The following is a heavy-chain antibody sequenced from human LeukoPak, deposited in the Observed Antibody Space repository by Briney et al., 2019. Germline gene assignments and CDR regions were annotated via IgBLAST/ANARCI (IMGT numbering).Heavy chain of an antibody. CDR2: INHSGST. Sequence: SETLSLTCAVYGGSFSGYYWSWIRQPPGKGLEWIGEINHSGSTNYNPSLKSRVTISVDTSKNQLSLKLSSVTAADTAVYYCARSTYYYDSSGFDYWGQGTLVTVSS. CDR3: ARSTYYYDSSGFDY. D-gene: IGHD3-22*01. V-gene: IGHV4-34*01. CDR1: GGSFSGYY. J-gene: IGHJ4*02.